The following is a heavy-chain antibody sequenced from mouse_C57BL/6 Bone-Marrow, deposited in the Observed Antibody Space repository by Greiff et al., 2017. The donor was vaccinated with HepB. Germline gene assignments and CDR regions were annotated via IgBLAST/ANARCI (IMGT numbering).Heavy chain of an antibody. J-gene: IGHJ3*01. CDR1: GYTFTTYP. V-gene: IGHV1-47*01. CDR3: ARAGYYDYGGFAY. Sequence: VQLQESGAELVKPGASVKMSCKASGYTFTTYPIEWMKQNHGKSLEWIGNFHPYNDDTKYNEKFKGKATLTVEKSSSTVYLELSRLTSDDSAVYYCARAGYYDYGGFAYWGQGTLVTVSA. D-gene: IGHD2-4*01. CDR2: FHPYNDDT.